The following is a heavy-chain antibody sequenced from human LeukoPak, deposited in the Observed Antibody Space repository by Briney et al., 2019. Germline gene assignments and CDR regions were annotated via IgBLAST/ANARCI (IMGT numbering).Heavy chain of an antibody. V-gene: IGHV3-49*04. CDR1: GLLFGDYA. Sequence: GGSLRLSCTASGLLFGDYAMTWVRQVPGKGLEWLGCIRSKAYGGTAEYAASVKGRFTISRDDPKSVAYVQMNSLKTEDTAVYHCTVQVVPSDNWFDPWGQGTLVTVSS. CDR2: IRSKAYGGTA. J-gene: IGHJ5*02. CDR3: TVQVVPSDNWFDP. D-gene: IGHD2-2*01.